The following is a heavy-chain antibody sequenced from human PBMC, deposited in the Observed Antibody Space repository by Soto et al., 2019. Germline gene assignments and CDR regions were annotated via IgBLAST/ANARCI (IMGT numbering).Heavy chain of an antibody. CDR2: IYPGDSDT. CDR1: GYSFTNDW. J-gene: IGHJ6*02. V-gene: IGHV5-51*01. D-gene: IGHD4-4*01. Sequence: PGXSLKISCKGSGYSFTNDWIGWVRQMPGKGLEWMGIIYPGDSDTRYSPSFQGQVTISADKSISTAYLQWSSLKASDTAMYYCAREDYSNYETTYYGTDVWGQGTTVTVSS. CDR3: AREDYSNYETTYYGTDV.